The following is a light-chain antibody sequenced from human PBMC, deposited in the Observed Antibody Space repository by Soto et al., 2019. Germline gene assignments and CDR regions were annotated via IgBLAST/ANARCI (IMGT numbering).Light chain of an antibody. CDR3: CSYAGSYTWV. V-gene: IGLV2-11*01. CDR1: SSDVGGYHY. Sequence: QSALTQPRSVSGSPGQSVTISCTGTSSDVGGYHYVSWYQQHPGKAPTLMIYDVSQRPSGVPDRFSGSKSGNTASLTISGLQAEDEADYYCCSYAGSYTWVFGGGTKLTVL. J-gene: IGLJ3*02. CDR2: DVS.